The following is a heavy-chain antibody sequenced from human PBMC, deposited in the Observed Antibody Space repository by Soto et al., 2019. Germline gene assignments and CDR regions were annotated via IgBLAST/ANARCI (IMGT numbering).Heavy chain of an antibody. CDR2: INPNSGGT. CDR1: GYTFTGYY. J-gene: IGHJ6*02. Sequence: ASVKVSCKASGYTFTGYYMHWVRQAPGQGLEWMGWINPNSGGTNYAQKFQGRVTMTRDTSISTAYMELSRLGSDDTAVYYCARAMYYGSGSYYYGMDVWGQGTTVTVSS. CDR3: ARAMYYGSGSYYYGMDV. V-gene: IGHV1-2*02. D-gene: IGHD3-10*01.